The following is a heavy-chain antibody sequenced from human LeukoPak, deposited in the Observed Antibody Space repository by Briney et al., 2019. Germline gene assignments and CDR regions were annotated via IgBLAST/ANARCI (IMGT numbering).Heavy chain of an antibody. Sequence: PGGSLRLSCAASGFTVSGNYMSWVRQAPGKGLEWLSVIHSGGNTYYADSVKGRFTISRDSSKNTVFLQMDSLRAEDTAVYYCARDPGYGLGVDYGDYWGQGTLVTVSS. CDR1: GFTVSGNY. CDR2: IHSGGNT. D-gene: IGHD3-10*01. V-gene: IGHV3-66*01. J-gene: IGHJ4*02. CDR3: ARDPGYGLGVDYGDY.